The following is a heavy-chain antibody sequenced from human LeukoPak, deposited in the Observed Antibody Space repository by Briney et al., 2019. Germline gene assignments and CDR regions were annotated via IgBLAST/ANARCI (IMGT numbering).Heavy chain of an antibody. CDR3: TRGLAY. CDR2: ISTDGSGT. J-gene: IGHJ4*02. Sequence: GGSLRLSCAASGFTFSSSWMHWVRQAPGKGLVWVSLISTDGSGTSYADSVKGRFTISIDNAKTTVYLQMNSLRVEDTALYYCTRGLAYWGQGTLVTVSS. V-gene: IGHV3-74*01. D-gene: IGHD3-16*01. CDR1: GFTFSSSW.